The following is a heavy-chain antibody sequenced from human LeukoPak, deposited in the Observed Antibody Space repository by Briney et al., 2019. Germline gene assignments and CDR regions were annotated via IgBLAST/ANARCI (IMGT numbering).Heavy chain of an antibody. CDR2: VNPNSGNT. CDR1: GYTFTSYD. CDR3: AIKLSSGGY. D-gene: IGHD1-7*01. J-gene: IGHJ4*02. Sequence: ASVKVPCKASGYTFTSYDINWVRQATGQGLEWMGWVNPNSGNTAYAQKFQGRVTMTRNTSITTAYMELSSLRSEDTAVYYCAIKLSSGGYWGQGTLVTVSS. V-gene: IGHV1-8*01.